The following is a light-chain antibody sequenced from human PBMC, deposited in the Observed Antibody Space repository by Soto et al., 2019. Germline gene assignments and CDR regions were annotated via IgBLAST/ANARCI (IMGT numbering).Light chain of an antibody. CDR3: QSYDSSLSGSV. Sequence: QSVLTQPASVSGSPGQSITISCTATSSDFGIYDLVSWYQQHPGKAPKVIIFEGSKRPSGVSNRFSGSTSGNTASLTISGLQAEDEADYYCQSYDSSLSGSVFGTGTKVTVL. CDR1: SSDFGIYDL. J-gene: IGLJ1*01. CDR2: EGS. V-gene: IGLV2-14*02.